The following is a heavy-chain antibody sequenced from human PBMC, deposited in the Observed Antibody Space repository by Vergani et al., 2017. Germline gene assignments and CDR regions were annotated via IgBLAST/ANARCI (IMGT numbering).Heavy chain of an antibody. CDR1: GFTFSSYA. V-gene: IGHV3-30-3*01. Sequence: QVQLVESGGGVVQPGRSLRLPCAASGFTFSSYAMHWVRQAPGKGLEWVAVISYDGSNKYYADSVKGRFTISRDNSKNTLYLQMNSLRAEDTAVYYCARSWGGYNWNYAVDYWGQGTLVTVSS. D-gene: IGHD1-7*01. CDR3: ARSWGGYNWNYAVDY. CDR2: ISYDGSNK. J-gene: IGHJ4*02.